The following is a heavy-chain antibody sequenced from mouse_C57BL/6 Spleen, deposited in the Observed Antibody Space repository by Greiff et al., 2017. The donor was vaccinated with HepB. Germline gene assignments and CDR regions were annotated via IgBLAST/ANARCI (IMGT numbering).Heavy chain of an antibody. D-gene: IGHD3-2*02. J-gene: IGHJ4*01. CDR1: GFTFSSYA. CDR3: ARGTAQATDYAMDY. V-gene: IGHV5-4*01. Sequence: EVQLVESGGGLVKPGGSLKLSCAASGFTFSSYAMSWVRQTPEKRLEWVATISDGGSYTYYPDNVKGRFTISRDNAKNNLYLQMSHLKSEDTAMYYCARGTAQATDYAMDYWGQGTSVTVSS. CDR2: ISDGGSYT.